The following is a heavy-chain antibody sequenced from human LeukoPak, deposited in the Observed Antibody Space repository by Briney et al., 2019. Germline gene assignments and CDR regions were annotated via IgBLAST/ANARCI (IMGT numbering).Heavy chain of an antibody. J-gene: IGHJ6*02. D-gene: IGHD2-2*01. CDR1: GFTFNW. V-gene: IGHV3-7*05. CDR3: ARVVAADWGMDV. CDR2: IKQDGSEK. Sequence: PGGSLRLSCAASGFTFNWINWVRQAPGKGLEWVADIKQDGSEKYYVDSVKGRFTISRDNAKNSLYLQMNSVRAEDTAVYYCARVVAADWGMDVWGQGTTVTVSS.